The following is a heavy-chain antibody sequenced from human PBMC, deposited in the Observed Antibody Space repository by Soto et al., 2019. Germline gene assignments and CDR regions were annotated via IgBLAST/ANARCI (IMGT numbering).Heavy chain of an antibody. CDR2: INSAGSST. D-gene: IGHD1-26*01. CDR3: GRVPQWELPN. CDR1: GFTFSSYW. V-gene: IGHV3-74*01. Sequence: GGSLRLSCAASGFTFSSYWMHWVRQAPGKGLVWVSRINSAGSSTSYADSVKGRFTTSRDNAKNTRYLQMNSLRAEGPAVYSCGRVPQWELPNWGQGALVKVFS. J-gene: IGHJ4*02.